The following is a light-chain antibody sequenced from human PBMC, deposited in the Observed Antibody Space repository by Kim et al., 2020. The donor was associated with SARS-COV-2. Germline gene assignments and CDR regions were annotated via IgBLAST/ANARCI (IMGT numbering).Light chain of an antibody. CDR2: DVT. Sequence: GPSITISCTGTSSDIGGYKYVSWYQQHPGKAPKLMIYDVTNRPAGVSNRFSGSKSGNTASLTISGLQAEDEADYYCSSYTSSSTFVFGSGTKVTVL. CDR1: SSDIGGYKY. CDR3: SSYTSSSTFV. J-gene: IGLJ1*01. V-gene: IGLV2-14*03.